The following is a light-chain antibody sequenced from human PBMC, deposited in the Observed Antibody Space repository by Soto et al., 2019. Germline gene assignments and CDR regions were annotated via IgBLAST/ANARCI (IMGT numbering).Light chain of an antibody. Sequence: DIQMTQSPSTLSASVGDRVTITCRASQSISTWLAWYQQKPGKAPQVLIYQAFSLQSGVPSRFSGSGSGTEFTLTISSLQPDDFATYYCQQYCTSSWTFGQGTKVEI. CDR3: QQYCTSSWT. CDR2: QAF. V-gene: IGKV1-5*03. CDR1: QSISTW. J-gene: IGKJ1*01.